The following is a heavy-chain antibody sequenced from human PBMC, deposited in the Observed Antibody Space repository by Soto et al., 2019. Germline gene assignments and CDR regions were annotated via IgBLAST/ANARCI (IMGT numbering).Heavy chain of an antibody. CDR1: GGTISSYY. V-gene: IGHV4-4*07. D-gene: IGHD6-25*01. CDR2: LYNSGNT. CDR3: ARDGSDSHGLDV. J-gene: IGHJ6*02. Sequence: PSETLSLTCTVSGGTISSYYWSLIRQPAGKGLEWIGRLYNSGNTNYNPSLKSRVIMSAETSKNQFSLKLSSVTAADTAVYYCARDGSDSHGLDVSGQGIPVTVSS.